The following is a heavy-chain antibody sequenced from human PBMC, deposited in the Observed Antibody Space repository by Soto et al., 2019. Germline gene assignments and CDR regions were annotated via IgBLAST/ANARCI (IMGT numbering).Heavy chain of an antibody. CDR3: ARPLRTYSSTIFGVVILEYFQH. D-gene: IGHD3-3*01. V-gene: IGHV1-8*01. Sequence: ASVKVSCKASGYTFTSYDINWVRQATGQGLEWMGWMNPNSGNTGYAQKFQGRVTMTRNTSISTAYMELSSLRSEDTAVYYCARPLRTYSSTIFGVVILEYFQHWGQGTLVTVSS. CDR2: MNPNSGNT. CDR1: GYTFTSYD. J-gene: IGHJ1*01.